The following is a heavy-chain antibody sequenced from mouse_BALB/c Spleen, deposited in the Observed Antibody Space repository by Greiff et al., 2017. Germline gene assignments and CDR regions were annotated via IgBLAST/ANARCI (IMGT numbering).Heavy chain of an antibody. CDR3: ARAMITLAY. D-gene: IGHD2-4*01. CDR2: IWAGGST. V-gene: IGHV2-9*02. J-gene: IGHJ3*01. CDR1: GFSLTSYG. Sequence: VMLVESGPGLVAPSQSLSITCTVSGFSLTSYGVHWVRQPPGKGLEWLGVIWAGGSTNYNSALMSRLSISKDNSKSQVFLKMNSLQTDDTAMYYCARAMITLAYWGQGTLVTVSA.